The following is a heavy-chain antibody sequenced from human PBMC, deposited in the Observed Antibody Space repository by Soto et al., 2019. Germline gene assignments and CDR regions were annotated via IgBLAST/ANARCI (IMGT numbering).Heavy chain of an antibody. D-gene: IGHD3-16*01. CDR1: GYIFVNYG. CDR2: ISPYSGNT. Sequence: QVQLVQSGDEVRKHGSSVKVSCKASGYIFVNYGIAWVRQAPGQGLEWMGWISPYSGNTHYAGKVQGRLTMTTDTSTSTADMDLGSLTSDDTAVYYCAMVDNYVTPTPQDVWGQGTTVTVSS. CDR3: AMVDNYVTPTPQDV. V-gene: IGHV1-18*01. J-gene: IGHJ6*02.